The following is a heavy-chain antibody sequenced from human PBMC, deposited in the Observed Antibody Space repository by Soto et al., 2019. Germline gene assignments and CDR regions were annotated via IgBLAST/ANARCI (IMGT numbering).Heavy chain of an antibody. CDR2: ISAYNGNT. V-gene: IGHV1-18*04. Sequence: ASVKVSCKASGYTFTSYYMHWVRQAPGQGLEWMGWISAYNGNTNYAQKLQGRVTMTADKSTSTAYMELSSLRSEDTAVYYCARNYGDYAGWVAFDIWGQGTMVTVSS. CDR1: GYTFTSYY. CDR3: ARNYGDYAGWVAFDI. J-gene: IGHJ3*02. D-gene: IGHD4-17*01.